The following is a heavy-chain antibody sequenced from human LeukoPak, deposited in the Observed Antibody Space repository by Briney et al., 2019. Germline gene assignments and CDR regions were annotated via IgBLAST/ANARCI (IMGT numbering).Heavy chain of an antibody. Sequence: GSLRLSCAASGFTFSSYSMNWVRQDPGKGLERVSSISSSSSYIYYADSVKGRFTISRDNAKNSLYLQMNSLRAEDTAVYYCARVASSPLIAYWGQGTLVTVSS. CDR2: ISSSSSYI. D-gene: IGHD6-13*01. J-gene: IGHJ4*02. CDR3: ARVASSPLIAY. CDR1: GFTFSSYS. V-gene: IGHV3-21*01.